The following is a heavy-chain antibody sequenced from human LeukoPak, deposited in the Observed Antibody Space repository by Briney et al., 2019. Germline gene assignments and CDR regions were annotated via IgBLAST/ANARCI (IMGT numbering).Heavy chain of an antibody. CDR1: GFTFSSYE. D-gene: IGHD3-10*02. J-gene: IGHJ6*04. Sequence: GGSLRLSCAASGFTFSSYEMNWIRQAPGKGLEWVSYISSSGSTIYYADSVKGRFTISRDNGKNSLYLQMNSLRAEDTAVYYCAELGITMIGGVWGKGTTVTISS. CDR2: ISSSGSTI. V-gene: IGHV3-48*03. CDR3: AELGITMIGGV.